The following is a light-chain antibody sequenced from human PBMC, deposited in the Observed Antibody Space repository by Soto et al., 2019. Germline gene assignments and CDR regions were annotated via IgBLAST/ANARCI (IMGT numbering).Light chain of an antibody. CDR2: GAS. Sequence: EIVMMQSPAILSVSPGETATLSCRASESIVSDLAWYQQRPGQAPRLLIYGASTRATGIPARSSGSGSGTEFTLTISSLQSEDFAVYYCQQYNNWPSITFGQGTRLEIK. V-gene: IGKV3-15*01. J-gene: IGKJ5*01. CDR3: QQYNNWPSIT. CDR1: ESIVSD.